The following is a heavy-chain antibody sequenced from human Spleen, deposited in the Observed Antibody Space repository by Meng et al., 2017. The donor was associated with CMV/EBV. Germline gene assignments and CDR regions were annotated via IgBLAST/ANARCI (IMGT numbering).Heavy chain of an antibody. V-gene: IGHV3-21*01. J-gene: IGHJ4*02. Sequence: GESLKISCAASGFTFSSYSMNWVRQAPGKGLEWVSSISSSSYIYYADSVKGRFTISRDNAKNSLYLQMNSLRAEDTAVYYCARAAYCSSTSCYTKFDYWGQGTLVTVSS. CDR3: ARAAYCSSTSCYTKFDY. CDR2: ISSSSYI. D-gene: IGHD2-2*02. CDR1: GFTFSSYS.